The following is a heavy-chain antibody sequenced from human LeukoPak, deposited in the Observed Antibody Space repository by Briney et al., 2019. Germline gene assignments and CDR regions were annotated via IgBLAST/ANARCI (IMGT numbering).Heavy chain of an antibody. D-gene: IGHD2-8*01. CDR1: AFTFSSYW. CDR3: VRDLILVWTPGDDFDY. V-gene: IGHV3-74*01. J-gene: IGHJ4*02. CDR2: INEDGSII. Sequence: GGCLRLSCAASAFTFSSYWMHWVRQAPGRGREWVSRINEDGSIITYTDSVKGRFTISRDNAKNTLYLQMNSLRAEDTAVYYCVRDLILVWTPGDDFDYWGQGTLVTVSS.